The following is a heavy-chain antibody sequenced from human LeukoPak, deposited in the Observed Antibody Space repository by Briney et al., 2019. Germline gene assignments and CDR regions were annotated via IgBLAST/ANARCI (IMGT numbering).Heavy chain of an antibody. CDR3: ARDLATVTKGFDI. CDR2: ISHIGRT. CDR1: GDSFSSHY. Sequence: SETLSLTCAVSGDSFSSHYWTWTRQSPGTGLEWIGYISHIGRTNYNPSLKSRVTISIDTSKNQFSLKLRSVTAADTAVYYCARDLATVTKGFDIWGQGTMVSVSS. J-gene: IGHJ3*02. D-gene: IGHD4-17*01. V-gene: IGHV4-59*11.